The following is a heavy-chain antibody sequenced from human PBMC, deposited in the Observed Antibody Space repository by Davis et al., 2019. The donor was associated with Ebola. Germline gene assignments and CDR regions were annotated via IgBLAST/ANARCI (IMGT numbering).Heavy chain of an antibody. V-gene: IGHV4-34*01. CDR1: GDSFSNYN. Sequence: SETLSLTCAVYGDSFSNYNWAWIRQPPGKGLEWLGQTTHGGSTHYNPSLKSRVSMSLDTSINHFSLNLNSVTAADTAVYYCARSDTYCSGGRCYSFPFDYWGQGTLVSVSS. D-gene: IGHD2-15*01. CDR2: TTHGGST. J-gene: IGHJ4*02. CDR3: ARSDTYCSGGRCYSFPFDY.